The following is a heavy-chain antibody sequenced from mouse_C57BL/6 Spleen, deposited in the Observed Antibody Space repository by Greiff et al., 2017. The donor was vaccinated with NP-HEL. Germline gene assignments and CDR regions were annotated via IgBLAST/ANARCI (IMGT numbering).Heavy chain of an antibody. J-gene: IGHJ1*03. V-gene: IGHV1-54*01. CDR2: INPGSGGT. CDR1: GYAFTNYL. CDR3: ARSGNLWYFDV. D-gene: IGHD2-1*01. Sequence: VQLQQPGAELVKPGASVKVSCKASGYAFTNYLIEWVKQRPGQGLEWIGVINPGSGGTNYNEKFKGKATLTADKSSSTAYMQLSSLTSEDSAVYFCARSGNLWYFDVWGTGTTVTVSS.